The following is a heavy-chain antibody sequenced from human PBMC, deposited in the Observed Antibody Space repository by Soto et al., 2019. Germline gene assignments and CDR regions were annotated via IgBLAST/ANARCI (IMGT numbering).Heavy chain of an antibody. D-gene: IGHD3-10*01. Sequence: QTGGSLRLSCAASGFTFDDYALHWVRQAPGKGLEWVSGLSWNSDTIGYADSVKGRFTISRDNAKNSLYLQMNSLRPDETALYFCARDHSTGITMVRGDSDSLGMAVWGQGTTVT. CDR3: ARDHSTGITMVRGDSDSLGMAV. J-gene: IGHJ6*01. V-gene: IGHV3-9*01. CDR2: LSWNSDTI. CDR1: GFTFDDYA.